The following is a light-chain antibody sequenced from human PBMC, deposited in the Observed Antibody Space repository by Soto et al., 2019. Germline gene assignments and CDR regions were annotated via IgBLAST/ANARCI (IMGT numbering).Light chain of an antibody. CDR2: GAS. V-gene: IGKV3-20*01. CDR3: QQYGSSPVT. CDR1: QSVSSSY. Sequence: EIVFTQSPGTLSLSPGERATLSCRASQSVSSSYLAWYQQKPGQAPRLLIYGASSRATGIPDRFSGSGSGTDFTLTISRLEPEDFEVYYCQQYGSSPVTFGQGTKVNIK. J-gene: IGKJ1*01.